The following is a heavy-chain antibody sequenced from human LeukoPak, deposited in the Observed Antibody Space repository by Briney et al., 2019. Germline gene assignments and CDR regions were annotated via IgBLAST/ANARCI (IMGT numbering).Heavy chain of an antibody. CDR3: AKGRGYSSGRGAFDI. CDR1: GFTFDDYA. Sequence: PGGSQRLSCAASGFTFDDYAMHWVRQAPGKGLEWVSGISWNSGSIGYADSVKGRFTISRDNAKNSLYLQMNSLRAEDMALYYCAKGRGYSSGRGAFDIWGQGTMVTVSS. D-gene: IGHD6-19*01. J-gene: IGHJ3*02. V-gene: IGHV3-9*03. CDR2: ISWNSGSI.